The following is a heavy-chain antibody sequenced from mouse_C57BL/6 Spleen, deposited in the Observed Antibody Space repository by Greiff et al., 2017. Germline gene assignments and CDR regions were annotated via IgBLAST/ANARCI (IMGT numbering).Heavy chain of an antibody. J-gene: IGHJ4*01. D-gene: IGHD2-12*01. V-gene: IGHV1-69*01. CDR3: ARTTSYAMDY. Sequence: VQLQQPGAELVMPGASVKLSCKASGYTFTSYWMHWVKQRPGQGLEWIGEIDPSDSYTNYNQKFKGKSTLTVDKSSSTAYMQLSSLTSEDSAVYYCARTTSYAMDYWGGGTSVTVSS. CDR1: GYTFTSYW. CDR2: IDPSDSYT.